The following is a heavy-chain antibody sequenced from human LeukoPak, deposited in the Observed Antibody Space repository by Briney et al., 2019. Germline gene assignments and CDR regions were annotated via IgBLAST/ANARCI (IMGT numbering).Heavy chain of an antibody. Sequence: GGSLRLSCAATGLSVSSNFMSWVRQAPGKGLEWVSVIYGGGSTYYADSVKGRFTISRDSPKNTLYLQMNSLRVEDTAVYYCASWPVGWYGEDSWGQGTLVTVSS. D-gene: IGHD6-19*01. CDR1: GLSVSSNF. CDR3: ASWPVGWYGEDS. J-gene: IGHJ4*02. CDR2: IYGGGST. V-gene: IGHV3-53*01.